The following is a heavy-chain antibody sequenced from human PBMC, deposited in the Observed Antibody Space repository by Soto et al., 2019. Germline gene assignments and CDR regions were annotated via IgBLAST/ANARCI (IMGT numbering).Heavy chain of an antibody. CDR3: AITGSSSWGEGDY. V-gene: IGHV3-23*01. CDR2: INNIGGST. D-gene: IGHD6-13*01. J-gene: IGHJ4*02. CDR1: GFTFSTYS. Sequence: EVQLLESGGGLVQPGGSLRLSCAASGFTFSTYSMSWVRRAPGKGLEWVSSINNIGGSTYHADSVKGRFTISRDDSKNTLYLQLNSLRAEDTAVFYCAITGSSSWGEGDYWGQGTLVTASS.